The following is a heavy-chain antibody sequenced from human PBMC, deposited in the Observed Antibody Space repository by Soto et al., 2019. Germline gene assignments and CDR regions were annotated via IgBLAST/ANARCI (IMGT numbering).Heavy chain of an antibody. V-gene: IGHV3-30-3*01. D-gene: IGHD3-10*01. J-gene: IGHJ6*02. Sequence: QVQLVESGGGVVQPGRSLRLSCAASGFTFSSYAMHWVRQAPGKGLEWVAVISYDGSNKYYADSVKGRFTISRDNSKNXXYXQXXSLRAEDTAVYYCARDRVVRGVITIKGDYYYGMDVWGQGTTVTVSS. CDR1: GFTFSSYA. CDR3: ARDRVVRGVITIKGDYYYGMDV. CDR2: ISYDGSNK.